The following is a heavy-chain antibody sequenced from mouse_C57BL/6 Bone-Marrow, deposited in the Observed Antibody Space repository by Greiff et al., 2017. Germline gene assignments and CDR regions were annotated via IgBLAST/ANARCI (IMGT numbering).Heavy chain of an antibody. CDR3: ARQGLRLYYAMDY. D-gene: IGHD2-4*01. Sequence: EVKLMESGGDLVKPGGSLKLSCAASGFTFSSYGMSWVRQTPDKRLEWVATISSGGSYTYYPDRVKGRFTISRDNAKNTLYLQMSSLKSEDTAMYYCARQGLRLYYAMDYWGQGTSVTVSS. CDR2: ISSGGSYT. CDR1: GFTFSSYG. J-gene: IGHJ4*01. V-gene: IGHV5-6*01.